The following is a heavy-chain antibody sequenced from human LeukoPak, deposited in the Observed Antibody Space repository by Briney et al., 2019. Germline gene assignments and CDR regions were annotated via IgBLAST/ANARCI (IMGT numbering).Heavy chain of an antibody. CDR1: GGTFSSYA. J-gene: IGHJ4*02. CDR2: IIPIFGTA. V-gene: IGHV1-69*13. D-gene: IGHD2-2*01. Sequence: SVKVSCKASGGTFSSYAINWVRQAPGQGLEWMGGIIPIFGTANYAQKFQDRVTITADESTSTAYMELSSLRSEDTAIYYCASRLYCSNTRCRNFPFAYWGQGTLVTVSP. CDR3: ASRLYCSNTRCRNFPFAY.